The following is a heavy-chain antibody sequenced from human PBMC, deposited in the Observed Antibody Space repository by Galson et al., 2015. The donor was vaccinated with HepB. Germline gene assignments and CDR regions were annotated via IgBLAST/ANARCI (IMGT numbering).Heavy chain of an antibody. CDR2: ISTNGATT. D-gene: IGHD1-7*01. CDR3: VKDAYNWNYLPPNYYFDY. Sequence: SLRLSCAASGFTFSNYAMHWVRQAPGKGLEYVSTISTNGATTYYADSVKGRFTISRDISKNTLYLQMSSLRAEDTAVYYCVKDAYNWNYLPPNYYFDYWGQGTLVTVSS. CDR1: GFTFSNYA. J-gene: IGHJ4*02. V-gene: IGHV3-64D*06.